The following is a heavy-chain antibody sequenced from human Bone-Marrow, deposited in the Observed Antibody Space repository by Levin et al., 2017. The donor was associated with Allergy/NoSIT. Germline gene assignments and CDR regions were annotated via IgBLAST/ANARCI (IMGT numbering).Heavy chain of an antibody. V-gene: IGHV1-69*06. Sequence: ASVKVSCKSSEDTISSYSISWMRQAPGQGLEWMGGIIPIFGTATYAQKFQDRVTITADRSTSTAYMELTSLKSEDTAVYYCARDDAGYYYFMDVWGKGTTVIVSS. CDR3: ARDDAGYYYFMDV. D-gene: IGHD2-2*01. J-gene: IGHJ6*03. CDR2: IIPIFGTA. CDR1: EDTISSYS.